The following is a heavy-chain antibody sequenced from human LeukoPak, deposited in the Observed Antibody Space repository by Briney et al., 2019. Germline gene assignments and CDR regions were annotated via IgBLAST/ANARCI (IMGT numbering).Heavy chain of an antibody. CDR1: GYAFTIYG. J-gene: IGHJ4*02. CDR3: AREGPYNLNDPYGY. CDR2: ISAYNGNT. V-gene: IGHV1-18*01. D-gene: IGHD1-1*01. Sequence: ASVKVSCKASGYAFTIYGISWVRQAPGQGLEWMGGISAYNGNTTYAQKLQGRVTMTTDTSTSTAYMELRSLRSDDTAVYYCAREGPYNLNDPYGYWGQGTLVTVSS.